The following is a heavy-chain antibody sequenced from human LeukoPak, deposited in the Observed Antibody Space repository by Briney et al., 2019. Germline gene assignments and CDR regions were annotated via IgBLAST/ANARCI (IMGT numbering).Heavy chain of an antibody. D-gene: IGHD3-22*01. CDR3: ARQGTYYYDSTKFTFDS. V-gene: IGHV4-39*01. CDR2: VFYTGNT. Sequence: SETLSLTCTVSGDSIATGIHYWGWIRQPPGKGLEWIGSVFYTGNTYYNPSLKSRITKSVDTSKKQFSLKVTYVTAPDTALYYCARQGTYYYDSTKFTFDSWGQGTLVTVSS. J-gene: IGHJ4*02. CDR1: GDSIATGIHY.